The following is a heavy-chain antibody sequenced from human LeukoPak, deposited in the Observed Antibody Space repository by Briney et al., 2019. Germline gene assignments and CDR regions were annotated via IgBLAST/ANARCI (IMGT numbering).Heavy chain of an antibody. D-gene: IGHD6-13*01. CDR2: IYSGDRT. CDR3: TRDLTGTTWSENDY. V-gene: IGHV3-53*01. CDR1: GISVRGSY. Sequence: GGSLRLSCEVSGISVRGSYMSWVRQAPGKGLEWVSVIYSGDRTYYAESVKGRFTISRGTSKNTLYLQMNNLRADDTARYYCTRDLTGTTWSENDYWGQGTLVTISS. J-gene: IGHJ4*02.